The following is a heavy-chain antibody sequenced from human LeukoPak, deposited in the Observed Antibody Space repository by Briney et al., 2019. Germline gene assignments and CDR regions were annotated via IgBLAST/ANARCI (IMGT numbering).Heavy chain of an antibody. Sequence: SETLSLTCTVSGGSISSSSYYWGWIRQPPGEGLEWIGSIYYSGSTYYNPSLKSRVTISVDTSKNQFSLKLSSVTAADTAVYYCARQDYYFDYWGQGTLVTVSS. V-gene: IGHV4-39*01. CDR3: ARQDYYFDY. CDR2: IYYSGST. CDR1: GGSISSSSYY. J-gene: IGHJ4*02.